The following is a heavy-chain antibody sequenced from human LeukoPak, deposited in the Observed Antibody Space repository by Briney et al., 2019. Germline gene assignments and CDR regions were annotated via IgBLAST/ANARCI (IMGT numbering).Heavy chain of an antibody. CDR3: ARDLSGVTGYTYGRGIDY. V-gene: IGHV3-74*01. J-gene: IGHJ4*02. D-gene: IGHD5-18*01. Sequence: GGSLRLSCAASGLTFSSYWMHWVRQAPGKGLVWVSRINSDGSSTSYADSVKGRFTISRDNAKNTLYLQMNSLRAEDTAIYYCARDLSGVTGYTYGRGIDYWGQGTLVTVSS. CDR2: INSDGSST. CDR1: GLTFSSYW.